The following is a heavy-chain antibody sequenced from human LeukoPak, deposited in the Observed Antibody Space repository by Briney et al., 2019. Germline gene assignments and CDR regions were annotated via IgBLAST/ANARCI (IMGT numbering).Heavy chain of an antibody. V-gene: IGHV1-18*01. Sequence: ASVKVSCKASGYTFTSYGISWVRQAPGQGLEWMGWISAYNGNTNYAQKLQGRVTMTTDTSTSTAYMELRSLRSDDTAVYYCARHPPPTYYYDSSGYYYFDYWDQGTLVTVSS. D-gene: IGHD3-22*01. CDR1: GYTFTSYG. CDR3: ARHPPPTYYYDSSGYYYFDY. J-gene: IGHJ4*02. CDR2: ISAYNGNT.